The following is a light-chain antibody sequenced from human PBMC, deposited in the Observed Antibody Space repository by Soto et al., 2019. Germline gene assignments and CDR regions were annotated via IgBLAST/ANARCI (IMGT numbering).Light chain of an antibody. Sequence: QSALTQPASVSGSPGQSITIACTGINTDVENYNFVSWYQQHPGKAPKLMIYEDYKRPSGVSNRFSGSKSGNTASLTISGLLSEDEGDYYCSSYRSSARVFGTGTRSPS. CDR2: EDY. J-gene: IGLJ1*01. V-gene: IGLV2-14*02. CDR3: SSYRSSARV. CDR1: NTDVENYNF.